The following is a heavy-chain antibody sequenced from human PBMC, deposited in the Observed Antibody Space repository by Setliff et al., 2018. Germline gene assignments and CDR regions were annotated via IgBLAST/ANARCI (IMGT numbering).Heavy chain of an antibody. D-gene: IGHD6-25*01. CDR1: GYPFTDYY. J-gene: IGHJ4*02. V-gene: IGHV1-2*06. CDR3: ARDLYNSGSDY. Sequence: GASVKVSCKTSGYPFTDYYIHWVRQAPGQGLEWMGRINPNSGATNFAQKFQGRVTMTRDTSISTAYMDLSRLRFDDTAVYYCARDLYNSGSDYWGQGTLVTVSS. CDR2: INPNSGAT.